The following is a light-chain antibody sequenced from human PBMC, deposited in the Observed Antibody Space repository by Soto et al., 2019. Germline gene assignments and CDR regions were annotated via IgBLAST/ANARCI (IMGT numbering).Light chain of an antibody. Sequence: QSVLTQPPSVSAAPGQKVTISCSGTRSNIETHSVSWYQRLPGSAPKLLIYEDSVRPSGIPDRCSGSKSATSATLGITGLQPGDEADYYCGAWDTSLSAGVFGGGTQLTVL. CDR3: GAWDTSLSAGV. CDR1: RSNIETHS. J-gene: IGLJ7*01. V-gene: IGLV1-51*02. CDR2: EDS.